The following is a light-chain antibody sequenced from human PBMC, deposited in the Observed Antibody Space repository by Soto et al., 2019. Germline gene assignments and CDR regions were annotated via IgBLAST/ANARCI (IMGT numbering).Light chain of an antibody. V-gene: IGKV1-5*03. CDR2: KAS. J-gene: IGKJ1*01. CDR3: EQHSDYSRT. CDR1: QSINKW. Sequence: RSASGRDRVKITVRASQSINKWMAWYQLKPGKAPQLLIYKASSLQSGVPSRFSRSGAGTEFTLAISGLQPDDSATYLCEQHSDYSRTLGPGTKVDI.